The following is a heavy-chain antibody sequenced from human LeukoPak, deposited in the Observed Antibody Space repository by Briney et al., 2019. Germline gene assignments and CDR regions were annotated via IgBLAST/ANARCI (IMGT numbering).Heavy chain of an antibody. D-gene: IGHD3-22*01. CDR1: GGSISSYY. Sequence: SETLSLTCTVSGGSISSYYWSWIRQPAGKGLEWIGRIYTSGSTNYNPSLKSRVTMSVDTSKNQFSLKLSSVTAADTAVYYCARDGRYYYDSSGYEGFDYWGREPWSPSPQ. CDR3: ARDGRYYYDSSGYEGFDY. J-gene: IGHJ4*02. V-gene: IGHV4-4*07. CDR2: IYTSGST.